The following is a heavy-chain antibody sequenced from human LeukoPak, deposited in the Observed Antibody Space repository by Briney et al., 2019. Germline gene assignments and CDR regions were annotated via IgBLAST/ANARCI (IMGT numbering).Heavy chain of an antibody. CDR1: GFTFSSYG. CDR2: IWYDGSNK. Sequence: PGRSLRLSCAASGFTFSSYGMHWVRQAPGKGLEWVAVIWYDGSNKYYADSVKGRFTISRDNSKNTLYLQMNSLRAEDTAVYYCVKASGSYYYEYWGQGTLVTVSS. CDR3: VKASGSYYYEY. V-gene: IGHV3-33*06. J-gene: IGHJ4*02. D-gene: IGHD1-26*01.